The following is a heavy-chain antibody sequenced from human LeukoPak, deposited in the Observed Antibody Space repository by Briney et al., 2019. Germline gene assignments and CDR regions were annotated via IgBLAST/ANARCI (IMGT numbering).Heavy chain of an antibody. V-gene: IGHV7-4-1*02. J-gene: IGHJ6*03. D-gene: IGHD3-10*01. CDR1: GYTFTSYA. CDR2: INTNTGNP. Sequence: ASVKVSCKASGYTFTSYAMNWVRQAPGQGLEWMGWINTNTGNPTYAQGFTGRFVFSLDTSVSTAYLQISSLKAEDTAVYYCARGRFGELFVVPFYYYMDVWGKGTTVTVSS. CDR3: ARGRFGELFVVPFYYYMDV.